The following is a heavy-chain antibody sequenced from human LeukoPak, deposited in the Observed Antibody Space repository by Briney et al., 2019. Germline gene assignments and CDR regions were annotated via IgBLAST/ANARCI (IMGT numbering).Heavy chain of an antibody. CDR3: ARRDISSGWSFDY. J-gene: IGHJ4*02. CDR1: GGSISNYH. V-gene: IGHV4-4*07. CDR2: IHTSGST. D-gene: IGHD6-19*01. Sequence: SETLSLTCTVSGGSISNYHWSWIRQPAGKGLGWIGQIHTSGSTNYNPPLKSRVTTSIDTPENQLSLTIRSVTAADTAVYYCARRDISSGWSFDYWGQGTLVTVSS.